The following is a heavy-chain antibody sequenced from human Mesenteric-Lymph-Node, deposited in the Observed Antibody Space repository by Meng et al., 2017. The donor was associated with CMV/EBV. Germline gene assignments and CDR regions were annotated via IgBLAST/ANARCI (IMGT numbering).Heavy chain of an antibody. J-gene: IGHJ4*02. CDR1: GFTFSSCS. CDR3: ARDAPAIIDY. V-gene: IGHV3-21*01. CDR2: IGSSTTYI. Sequence: GESLKISCAASGFTFSSCSMNWVRQAPGKGLEWVSSIGSSTTYIYYADSVKGRFTVSRDNAKNSLYLQMNSLRAEDTAVYYCARDAPAIIDYWGQGTLVTVSS. D-gene: IGHD2-2*01.